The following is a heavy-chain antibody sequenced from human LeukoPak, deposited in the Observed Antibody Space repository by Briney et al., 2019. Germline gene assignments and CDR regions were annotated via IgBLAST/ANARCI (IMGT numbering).Heavy chain of an antibody. CDR2: INPNSGGT. J-gene: IGHJ4*02. V-gene: IGHV1-2*02. Sequence: ASVKVSCKASGYTFTGYYMHWVRQAPGQGLEWMGWINPNSGGTNYAQKFQGRVTMTRDTSISTAYMELSRLRSDDTAVYYCARSVGLACYYFDYWGQGTLVTVSS. D-gene: IGHD6-19*01. CDR3: ARSVGLACYYFDY. CDR1: GYTFTGYY.